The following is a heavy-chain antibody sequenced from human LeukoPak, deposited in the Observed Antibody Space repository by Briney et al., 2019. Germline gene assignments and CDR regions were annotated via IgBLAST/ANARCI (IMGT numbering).Heavy chain of an antibody. D-gene: IGHD6-19*01. CDR2: ISYDGTNK. CDR3: ARDGNSGWYTGGNYYYYGMDV. J-gene: IGHJ6*02. Sequence: GRSLRLSCAASGFTFSSFAMHWVRQAPDKGLEWVAVISYDGTNKDYADSVKGRFTMSRDNSKNTLYLQMNSLRLEDTALYYCARDGNSGWYTGGNYYYYGMDVWGQGTTVTVSS. V-gene: IGHV3-30-3*01. CDR1: GFTFSSFA.